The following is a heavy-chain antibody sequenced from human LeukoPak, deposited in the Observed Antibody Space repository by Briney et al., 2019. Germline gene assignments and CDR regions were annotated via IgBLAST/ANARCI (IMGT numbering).Heavy chain of an antibody. CDR2: MFHSGST. V-gene: IGHV4-38-2*02. CDR3: ARVTYNWNRDFDY. CDR1: GYSISSGYY. J-gene: IGHJ4*02. D-gene: IGHD1-20*01. Sequence: SETLSLTCTVSGYSISSGYYWGWIRQPPGKGLEWIGSMFHSGSTYYNPSLKSRVTMSVDTSKNQFSLKLSSVTAADTAVYYCARVTYNWNRDFDYWGQGTLVTVSS.